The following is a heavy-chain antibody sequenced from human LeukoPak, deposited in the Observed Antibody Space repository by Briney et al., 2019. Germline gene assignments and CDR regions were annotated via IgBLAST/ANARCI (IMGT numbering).Heavy chain of an antibody. Sequence: GGSLRLSCTASGFTFGDYAMSWFRQAPGKGLEWVGFIRSKAYGGTTEYAASVKGRFTISRDDSKSIAYLQMNSLKTEDTAVYYCTRDSEGLAYCGGDCYFGYFDYWGQGTLVTVSS. J-gene: IGHJ4*02. CDR3: TRDSEGLAYCGGDCYFGYFDY. D-gene: IGHD2-21*02. V-gene: IGHV3-49*03. CDR1: GFTFGDYA. CDR2: IRSKAYGGTT.